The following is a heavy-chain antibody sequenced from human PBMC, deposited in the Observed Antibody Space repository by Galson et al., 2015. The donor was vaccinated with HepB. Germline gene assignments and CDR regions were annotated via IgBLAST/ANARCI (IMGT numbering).Heavy chain of an antibody. V-gene: IGHV5-10-1*01. J-gene: IGHJ4*02. CDR3: ARLEGYTHFDY. Sequence: QSGAEVKKPGESLRISCKGSGFSFTTYWITWVRQMPGKDLEWMGRIDPSDSYTNYSPSFQGHVTISADKSISTAYLQWGSLKASDTAMYYCARLEGYTHFDYWGQGTLVTVSS. D-gene: IGHD5-24*01. CDR1: GFSFTTYW. CDR2: IDPSDSYT.